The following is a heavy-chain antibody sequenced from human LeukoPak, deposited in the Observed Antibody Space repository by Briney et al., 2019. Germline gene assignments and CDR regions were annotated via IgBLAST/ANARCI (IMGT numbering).Heavy chain of an antibody. CDR2: IYHSGTT. V-gene: IGHV4-4*02. CDR3: AREESSWPLENAFDI. CDR1: GGSISSSNW. D-gene: IGHD6-13*01. Sequence: SGTLSLTCAVSGGSISSSNWWSWVRQPPGKGLEWIGYIYHSGTTYYNPSLKSRVTILVDRPKNQFSLKLSSVTAADTAVYYCAREESSWPLENAFDIWGQGTMVTVSS. J-gene: IGHJ3*02.